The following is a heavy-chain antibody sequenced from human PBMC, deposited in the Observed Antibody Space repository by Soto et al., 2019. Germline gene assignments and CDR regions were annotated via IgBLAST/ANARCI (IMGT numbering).Heavy chain of an antibody. D-gene: IGHD3-22*01. CDR3: ATVHYYDSSKAGFSQVGWFDP. V-gene: IGHV4-31*03. J-gene: IGHJ5*02. CDR1: GGSISSGGYY. CDR2: IYYSGST. Sequence: SETLSLTCTVSGGSISSGGYYWSWIRQHPGKGLEWIGYIYYSGSTYYNPSLKSRVTISVDTSKNQFSLKLSSVAAADTAVYYCATVHYYDSSKAGFSQVGWFDPWGQGTLVTVSS.